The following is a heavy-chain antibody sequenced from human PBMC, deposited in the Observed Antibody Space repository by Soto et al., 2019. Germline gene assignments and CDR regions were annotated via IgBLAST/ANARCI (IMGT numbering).Heavy chain of an antibody. Sequence: QVTLKESGPVLVKPTETLTLTCTVSGFSLRNARMGVSWIRQPPGKALELLAHILSSDEKSYNTSLKGRVTLSKDTSKRQVVLTMTYVDPVDTATYFCARMLAVNYYYYYGDVWGEGTTVTVSS. CDR2: ILSSDEK. CDR1: GFSLRNARMG. J-gene: IGHJ6*03. CDR3: ARMLAVNYYYYYGDV. D-gene: IGHD3-22*01. V-gene: IGHV2-26*01.